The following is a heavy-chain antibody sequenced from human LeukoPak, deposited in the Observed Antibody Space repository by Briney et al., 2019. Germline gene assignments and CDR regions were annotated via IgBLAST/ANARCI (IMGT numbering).Heavy chain of an antibody. V-gene: IGHV1-18*01. Sequence: ASVKVSCKASGYTFTSYGISWVRQAPGQGLEWMGWISAYNGNTNYAQKLQGRVTMTTDTSTSTAYMELRSLRSEDTAVYFCASIPPGVATIFVPKALDYWGQGALVTVSS. CDR2: ISAYNGNT. J-gene: IGHJ4*02. CDR1: GYTFTSYG. D-gene: IGHD5-12*01. CDR3: ASIPPGVATIFVPKALDY.